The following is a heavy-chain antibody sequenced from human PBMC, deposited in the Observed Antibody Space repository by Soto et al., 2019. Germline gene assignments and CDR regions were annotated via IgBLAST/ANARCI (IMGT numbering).Heavy chain of an antibody. Sequence: SETLSLTCAVYGGSFSGYYWSWIRQPPGKGLEWIGEINHSGSTNYNPSLKSRVTISVDTSKNQFSLKLSSVTAADTAVYYCARGLPDRGYSSSSYYYYMDVWGKGTTVTVSS. CDR2: INHSGST. CDR3: ARGLPDRGYSSSSYYYYMDV. D-gene: IGHD6-6*01. CDR1: GGSFSGYY. V-gene: IGHV4-34*01. J-gene: IGHJ6*03.